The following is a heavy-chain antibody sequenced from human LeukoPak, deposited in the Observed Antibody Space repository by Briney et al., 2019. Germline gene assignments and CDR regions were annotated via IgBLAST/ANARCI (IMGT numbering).Heavy chain of an antibody. D-gene: IGHD3-22*01. CDR1: GGSFSGYY. V-gene: IGHV4-34*01. Sequence: PSETLSLTCAVHGGSFSGYYWSWLRQPPGKGLEWIGEINHSGSTNYNPSLKSRVTISVDTSKNQFSLKLSSVTAADTAVYYCARGPGNYYDSSGYYSFAGYWGQGTLVTVSS. CDR3: ARGPGNYYDSSGYYSFAGY. CDR2: INHSGST. J-gene: IGHJ4*02.